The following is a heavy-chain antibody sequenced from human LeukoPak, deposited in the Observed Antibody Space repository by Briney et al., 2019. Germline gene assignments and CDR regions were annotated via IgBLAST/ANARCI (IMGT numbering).Heavy chain of an antibody. Sequence: SETLSLTCTVSGDSIGGSSYYWAWVRQPPGKGLEWSGSIFYSGSTYYNPSLQSRVTISVDTSKNQFSLNVYSVTAADTATYYCARRGITYRSSFFGHWGQGTLVTVSS. CDR3: ARRGITYRSSFFGH. CDR2: IFYSGST. J-gene: IGHJ4*02. V-gene: IGHV4-39*01. D-gene: IGHD6-13*01. CDR1: GDSIGGSSYY.